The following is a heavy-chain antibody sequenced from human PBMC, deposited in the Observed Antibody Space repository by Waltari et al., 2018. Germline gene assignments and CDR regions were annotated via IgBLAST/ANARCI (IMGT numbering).Heavy chain of an antibody. J-gene: IGHJ5*02. V-gene: IGHV1-69*09. CDR2: IIPILGIA. D-gene: IGHD3-3*01. CDR3: ARVGPELRFLEWKATWFDP. CDR1: GGPFSSYA. Sequence: QVQLVQSGAEVKKPGSSVKVACKASGGPFSSYAIRWVRQSPGQGLEWMGRIIPILGIANYAQKFQGRVTITADKSTSTAYMELSSLRSEDTAVYYCARVGPELRFLEWKATWFDPWGQGTLVTVSS.